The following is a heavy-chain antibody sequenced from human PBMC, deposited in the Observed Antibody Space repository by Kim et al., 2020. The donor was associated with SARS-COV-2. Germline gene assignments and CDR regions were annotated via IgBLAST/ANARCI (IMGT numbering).Heavy chain of an antibody. J-gene: IGHJ4*02. D-gene: IGHD3-22*01. CDR2: IWYDGSNK. CDR1: GFTFSSYG. CDR3: AKGGGIDYYDSSGYYFLSR. V-gene: IGHV3-33*06. Sequence: GGSLRLSCAASGFTFSSYGMHWVRQAPGKGLEWVAVIWYDGSNKYYADSVKGRFTISRDNSKNTLYLQMNSLRAEDTAVYYCAKGGGIDYYDSSGYYFLSRWGQGTLVTVSS.